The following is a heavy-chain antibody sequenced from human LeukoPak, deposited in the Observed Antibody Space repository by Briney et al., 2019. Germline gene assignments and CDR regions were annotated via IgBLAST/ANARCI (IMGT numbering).Heavy chain of an antibody. CDR3: ARSRPDDYGGFDY. J-gene: IGHJ4*02. CDR1: GGSFSGYY. Sequence: SETLSLTCAVYGGSFSGYYWSWIRQPPGKGLEWIGEINHSGSTNYNPSLKSRVTISVDMSKNQFSLKLSSVTAADTAVYYCARSRPDDYGGFDYWGQGTLVTVSS. D-gene: IGHD4-17*01. V-gene: IGHV4-34*01. CDR2: INHSGST.